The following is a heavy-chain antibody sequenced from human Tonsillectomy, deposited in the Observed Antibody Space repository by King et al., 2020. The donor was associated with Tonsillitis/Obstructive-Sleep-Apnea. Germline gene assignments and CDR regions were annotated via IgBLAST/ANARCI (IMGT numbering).Heavy chain of an antibody. V-gene: IGHV1-46*01. CDR2: INPSDGFT. J-gene: IGHJ4*02. Sequence: VQLVESGAEVKKPGASVNVSCKAYGYSFIRYYIHWVRQAPGQGLEWMGIINPSDGFTTYAQKFRGRVTMTRDTSTTTVHMELSSLRSEDTAVYYCGRDDKDDRYFDYWGQGTPVTVSS. CDR1: GYSFIRYY. D-gene: IGHD2-15*01. CDR3: GRDDKDDRYFDY.